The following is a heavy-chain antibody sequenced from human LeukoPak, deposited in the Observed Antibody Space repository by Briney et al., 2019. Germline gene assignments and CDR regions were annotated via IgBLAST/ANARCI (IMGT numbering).Heavy chain of an antibody. D-gene: IGHD3-10*01. CDR2: IYWNDDK. J-gene: IGHJ4*02. CDR1: GGSISNYYW. V-gene: IGHV2-5*01. CDR3: AHSVLLWFGETDFDY. Sequence: TLSLTCTVSGGSISNYYWNWIRQPPGKALEWLALIYWNDDKRYSPSLKSRLTITKDTSKNQVVLTMTNMDPVDTATYYCAHSVLLWFGETDFDYWGQGTLVTVSS.